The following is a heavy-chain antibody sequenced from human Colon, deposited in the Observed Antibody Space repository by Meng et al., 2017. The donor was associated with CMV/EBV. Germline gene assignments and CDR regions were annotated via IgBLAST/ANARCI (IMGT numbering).Heavy chain of an antibody. CDR1: GFTFASHT. Sequence: GESLKISCAASGFTFASHTMTWVRQAPGKGLEWVSSIASHKSQIYYADSVKGRFTISRDDAQNSLSLQMNSLRAEDSAVYYCARVEGSVTSPLDYWGQGTLVTVSS. CDR3: ARVEGSVTSPLDY. CDR2: IASHKSQI. V-gene: IGHV3-21*01. D-gene: IGHD4-17*01. J-gene: IGHJ4*02.